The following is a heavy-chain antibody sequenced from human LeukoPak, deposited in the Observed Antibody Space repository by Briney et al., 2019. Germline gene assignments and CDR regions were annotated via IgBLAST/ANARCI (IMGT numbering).Heavy chain of an antibody. CDR2: INHSGNT. Sequence: PSETLSLTCAVYGGSFSGYYWSWIRQPPGKGLEWIGEINHSGNTNYNPSLKSRVTISVDTSKNQFSLKLSSVTAADTAVYYCARRGRYYDRPPSDYWGQGTLVTVSS. CDR3: ARRGRYYDRPPSDY. J-gene: IGHJ4*02. V-gene: IGHV4-34*01. CDR1: GGSFSGYY. D-gene: IGHD3-9*01.